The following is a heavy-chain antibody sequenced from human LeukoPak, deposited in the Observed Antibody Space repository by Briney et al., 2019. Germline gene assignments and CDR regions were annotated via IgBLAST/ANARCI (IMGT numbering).Heavy chain of an antibody. CDR1: GYTFTDYY. Sequence: GASVKVSCKASGYTFTDYYIHWVQQAPGKGLEWMGRVDPEDGESTYAEKFQGRVTITADTSTDTAYMELSSLRSEERAVYYCATPRLIGIAYWGQGTLVTVSS. V-gene: IGHV1-69-2*01. J-gene: IGHJ4*02. CDR2: VDPEDGES. CDR3: ATPRLIGIAY. D-gene: IGHD3-22*01.